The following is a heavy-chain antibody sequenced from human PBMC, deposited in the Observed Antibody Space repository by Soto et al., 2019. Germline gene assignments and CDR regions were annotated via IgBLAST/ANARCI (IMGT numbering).Heavy chain of an antibody. CDR2: INPKSGVT. CDR3: ARGVSGWSPFDV. CDR1: GYTFTDYY. V-gene: IGHV1-2*04. D-gene: IGHD6-19*01. Sequence: QVQLVQSGAELKKPGASVKVSCKASGYTFTDYYVHWLRQAPGQGLEWMRWINPKSGVTHYAQKFQGWVTLTRDTSVSTAYMELNRLKSDDTAVFFCARGVSGWSPFDVWGQGTLVTVSS. J-gene: IGHJ4*02.